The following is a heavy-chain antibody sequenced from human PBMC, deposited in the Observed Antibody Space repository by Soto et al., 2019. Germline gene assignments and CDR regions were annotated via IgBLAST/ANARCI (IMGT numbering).Heavy chain of an antibody. CDR1: GDSIRSTNW. D-gene: IGHD3-16*01. CDR2: IHHSGST. Sequence: PSETLSLTCAVSGDSIRSTNWWSWVRQSPGKGLEWIGEIHHSGSTKYNPSLKSRVIISVDKSKNQFSLMLSSVTAADTAVYYSARGETKKQRDHWGQETLVTVSS. V-gene: IGHV4-4*02. J-gene: IGHJ4*02. CDR3: ARGETKKQRDH.